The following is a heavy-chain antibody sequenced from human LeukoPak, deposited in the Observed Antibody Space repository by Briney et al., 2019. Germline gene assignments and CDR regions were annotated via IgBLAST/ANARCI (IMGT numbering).Heavy chain of an antibody. CDR2: ISGSGGSP. Sequence: PGGSLRLSCAASGFTFSSYAMSWVREAPGKGLGWVSAISGSGGSPSYAASVKGRFTISRDNSKNTLHLQMNSLRAEDTAVYYCAKDYHPPPKNWHYYDSSGYYYADAFDSWGQGTMVTVSS. J-gene: IGHJ3*02. V-gene: IGHV3-23*01. CDR1: GFTFSSYA. D-gene: IGHD3-22*01. CDR3: AKDYHPPPKNWHYYDSSGYYYADAFDS.